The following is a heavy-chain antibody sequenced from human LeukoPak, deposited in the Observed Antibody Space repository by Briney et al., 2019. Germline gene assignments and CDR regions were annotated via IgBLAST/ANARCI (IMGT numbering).Heavy chain of an antibody. J-gene: IGHJ4*02. V-gene: IGHV3-7*01. CDR3: ARDHLTGYADY. Sequence: PGGSLRLSCEVSGFTFSSYWMRWVRQAPGKGLEWVANIEEDGSEKYYLDSVKGRFTISRDNAKNSLYLQMSSLRVEDTAVYYCARDHLTGYADYWGQGILVTVSS. D-gene: IGHD5-12*01. CDR2: IEEDGSEK. CDR1: GFTFSSYW.